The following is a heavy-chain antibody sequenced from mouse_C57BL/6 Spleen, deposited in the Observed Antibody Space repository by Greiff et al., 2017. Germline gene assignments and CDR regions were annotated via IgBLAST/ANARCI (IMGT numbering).Heavy chain of an antibody. CDR3: AREGGFYYAMDY. V-gene: IGHV1-53*01. CDR2: INPSNGGT. Sequence: VQLQQSGTELVKPGASVKLSCKASGYTFTSYWMHWVKQRPGQGLEWIGNINPSNGGTNYNEKFKSKATLTVDKSSSTAYMQLSSLTSEDSAVYYCAREGGFYYAMDYWGQGTSVTVSS. J-gene: IGHJ4*01. CDR1: GYTFTSYW.